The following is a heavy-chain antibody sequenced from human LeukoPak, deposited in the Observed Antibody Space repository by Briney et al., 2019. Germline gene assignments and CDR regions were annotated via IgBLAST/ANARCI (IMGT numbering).Heavy chain of an antibody. Sequence: GESLQISCQGSGSIFTSYWIGWVRPVPGKGLEWMGIIYPGASDTKYSPSFQGQVTISADKSISTAYLQWSSLKASDTAMYYCASTDRRGYSGYDLGGRAFDIWGQGTMVTVSS. CDR3: ASTDRRGYSGYDLGGRAFDI. D-gene: IGHD5-12*01. J-gene: IGHJ3*02. V-gene: IGHV5-51*01. CDR1: GSIFTSYW. CDR2: IYPGASDT.